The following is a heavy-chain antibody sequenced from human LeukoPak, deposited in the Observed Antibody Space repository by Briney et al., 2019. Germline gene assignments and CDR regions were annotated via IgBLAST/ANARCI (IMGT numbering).Heavy chain of an antibody. CDR1: GFTFSSYS. D-gene: IGHD3-22*01. J-gene: IGHJ4*02. CDR3: ARPPYYYDSSGYQGDY. V-gene: IGHV3-21*01. Sequence: GGPLRLSCAASGFTFSSYSMNWVRQAPGKGLEWVSSISSSSSYIYYADSVKGRFTISRDNAKNSLYLQMNSLRAEDTAVYYCARPPYYYDSSGYQGDYWGQGTLVTVSS. CDR2: ISSSSSYI.